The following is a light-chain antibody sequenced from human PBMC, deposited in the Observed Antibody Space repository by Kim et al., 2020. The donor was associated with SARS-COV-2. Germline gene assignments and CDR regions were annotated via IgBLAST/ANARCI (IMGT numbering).Light chain of an antibody. Sequence: DIQMTQSPSTLPASVGDRVTITCRASQSISSWLAWYQQKPGKAPNLLIFEASSLESGVPSRFSGSGSGTEFTLTISSLQPDDFAIYYCQHYNSYPWTFGQGTKVDIK. CDR3: QHYNSYPWT. V-gene: IGKV1-5*01. J-gene: IGKJ1*01. CDR1: QSISSW. CDR2: EAS.